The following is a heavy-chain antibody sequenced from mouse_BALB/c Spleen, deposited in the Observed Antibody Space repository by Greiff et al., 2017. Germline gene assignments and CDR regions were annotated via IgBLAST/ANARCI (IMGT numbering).Heavy chain of an antibody. CDR1: GYSITSDYA. Sequence: VQLQQSGPGLVKPSQSLSLTCTVTGYSITSDYAWNWIRQFPGNKLEWMGYISYSGSTSYNPSLKSRISITRDTSKNQFFLQLNSVTTEDTATYYCARGGYWGQGTTLTVSS. CDR2: ISYSGST. V-gene: IGHV3-2*02. J-gene: IGHJ2*01. CDR3: ARGGY.